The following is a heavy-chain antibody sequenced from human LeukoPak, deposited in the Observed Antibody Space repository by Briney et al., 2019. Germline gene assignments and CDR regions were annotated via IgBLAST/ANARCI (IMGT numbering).Heavy chain of an antibody. D-gene: IGHD2-15*01. J-gene: IGHJ4*02. CDR1: GFTFSRYA. V-gene: IGHV3-64D*06. Sequence: PGGSLRLSCSASGFTFSRYAMHWVRQAPGKGLEYVSAISSNGGSTYYADSVKGRFTISRDNSKNTLYLQMSSLRAEDTAVYYCARGQIGGSAGYWGQGTLVTVSS. CDR3: ARGQIGGSAGY. CDR2: ISSNGGST.